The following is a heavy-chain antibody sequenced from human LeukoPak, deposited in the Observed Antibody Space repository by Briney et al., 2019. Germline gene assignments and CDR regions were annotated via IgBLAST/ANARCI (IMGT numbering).Heavy chain of an antibody. CDR2: INPNSGGT. CDR3: ARPNWNYEGCLTS. D-gene: IGHD1-7*01. V-gene: IGHV1-2*02. J-gene: IGHJ4*02. Sequence: GASVKVSCKASGYTFTGYYMHWVRQAPGQGLEWMGWINPNSGGTNYAQKSQGRVTMTRDTSISTAYMELSRLRSDDTAMYYCARPNWNYEGCLTSWGQGTLVTVSS. CDR1: GYTFTGYY.